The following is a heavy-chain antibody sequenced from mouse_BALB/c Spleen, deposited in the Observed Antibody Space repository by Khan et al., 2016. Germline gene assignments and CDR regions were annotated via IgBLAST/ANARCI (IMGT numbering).Heavy chain of an antibody. V-gene: IGHV1-87*01. D-gene: IGHD2-4*01. CDR3: ARGNSYYDYDY. J-gene: IGHJ2*01. Sequence: QVQLQQSGAELARPGASVKLSCKASGYTFTTYWMQWVKQRPGQGLEWIGAIYPGDGDTRYTQKFKGKATLTADKSSSTANMQLSSVASKDSSVNYCARGNSYYDYDYWGQGTTLTVSS. CDR1: GYTFTTYW. CDR2: IYPGDGDT.